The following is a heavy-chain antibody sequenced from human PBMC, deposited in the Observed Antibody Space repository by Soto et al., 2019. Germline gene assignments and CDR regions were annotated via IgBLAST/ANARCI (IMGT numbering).Heavy chain of an antibody. V-gene: IGHV2-70*01. Sequence: ESGPTLVNPTQTLTLTCTFSGFSLSTSGMCVSWIRQPPGKALEWLALIDWDDDKYYSTSLKTRLTISKDNSKNQVVLTMTNMDPVDTATYYCARTNSSSWYNWFDPWGQGTLVTVSS. J-gene: IGHJ5*02. D-gene: IGHD6-13*01. CDR2: IDWDDDK. CDR1: GFSLSTSGMC. CDR3: ARTNSSSWYNWFDP.